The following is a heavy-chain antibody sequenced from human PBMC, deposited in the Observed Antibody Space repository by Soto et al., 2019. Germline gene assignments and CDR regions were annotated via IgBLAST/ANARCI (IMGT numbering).Heavy chain of an antibody. Sequence: GASVKVSCKASGYSFTSYAMHWVRQAPGQRLEWMGWINAGNGNTKYSQNLQGRVTMTTDTSTSTAYMELRSLRSDDTAVYYCARNRYCSGGRCQSVGAFDFWGQGTMVTVSS. CDR2: INAGNGNT. D-gene: IGHD2-15*01. CDR3: ARNRYCSGGRCQSVGAFDF. V-gene: IGHV1-3*01. J-gene: IGHJ3*01. CDR1: GYSFTSYA.